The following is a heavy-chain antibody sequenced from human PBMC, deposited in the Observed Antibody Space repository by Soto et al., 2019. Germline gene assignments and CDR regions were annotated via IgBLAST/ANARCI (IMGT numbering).Heavy chain of an antibody. CDR3: VKGGRWLQNVNFDY. Sequence: GGSLRLSCSASGFTFSSYAMHWVRQAPGKGLEYVSAISSNGGSTYYADSVKGRFTISRDNSKNTLYLQMSSLRAEDTAVYFCVKGGRWLQNVNFDYWGQGTLVTVSS. V-gene: IGHV3-64D*06. D-gene: IGHD3-16*01. CDR2: ISSNGGST. CDR1: GFTFSSYA. J-gene: IGHJ4*02.